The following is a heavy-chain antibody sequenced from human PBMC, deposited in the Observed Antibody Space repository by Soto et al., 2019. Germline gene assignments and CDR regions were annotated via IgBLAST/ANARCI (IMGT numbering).Heavy chain of an antibody. V-gene: IGHV4-34*01. D-gene: IGHD2-21*02. Sequence: QVQLQQWGAGLLKPSESLSLTCAVYGGSFSAYYWNWIRQPPGKGLEWIGEIHPSGSTNYNPSLKSRATLSLDTSKDQFSLLLSSVTAADTAVDYWASQSTSGGNSGDFDSWGQGTLVTVSS. CDR2: IHPSGST. CDR1: GGSFSAYY. CDR3: ASQSTSGGNSGDFDS. J-gene: IGHJ4*02.